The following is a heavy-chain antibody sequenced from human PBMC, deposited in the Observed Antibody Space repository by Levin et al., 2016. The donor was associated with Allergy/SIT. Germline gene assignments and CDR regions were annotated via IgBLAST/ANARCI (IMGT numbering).Heavy chain of an antibody. D-gene: IGHD1-26*01. Sequence: WVRQAPGQGLEWMGWISAYNGNTNYAQKLQGRVTMTTDTSTSTAYMELRSLRSDDTAVYYCARTSGSYRSHYYYYGMDVWGQGTTVTVSS. CDR2: ISAYNGNT. V-gene: IGHV1-18*01. J-gene: IGHJ6*02. CDR3: ARTSGSYRSHYYYYGMDV.